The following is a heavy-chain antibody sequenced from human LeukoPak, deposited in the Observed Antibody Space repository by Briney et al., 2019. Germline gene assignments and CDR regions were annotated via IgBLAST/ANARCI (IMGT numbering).Heavy chain of an antibody. J-gene: IGHJ6*03. V-gene: IGHV3-73*01. CDR2: IRSKANSYAT. Sequence: GGSLRLSCAASGFTFSGSAMHWVRQASGKGLEWVGRIRSKANSYATAYAASVKGRFTISRDDSKNTAYLQMNSLKTEDTAVYYCTRRGGQEYYYYYMDVWGKGTTVTVSS. D-gene: IGHD2-15*01. CDR3: TRRGGQEYYYYYMDV. CDR1: GFTFSGSA.